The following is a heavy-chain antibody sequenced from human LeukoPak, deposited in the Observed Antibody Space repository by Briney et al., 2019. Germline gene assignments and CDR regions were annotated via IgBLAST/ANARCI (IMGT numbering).Heavy chain of an antibody. CDR3: ARSIGLTGGGVDV. CDR2: ITNGGSTI. Sequence: GGSLRLSCAASGFTFSSYEMNWVRQAPGKGLEWVSYITNGGSTIHHAGSVKGRFTISRDNAKKTLYLQMNSLRAEDTAVYYCARSIGLTGGGVDVWGQGTTVTVS. V-gene: IGHV3-48*03. CDR1: GFTFSSYE. D-gene: IGHD3-9*01. J-gene: IGHJ6*02.